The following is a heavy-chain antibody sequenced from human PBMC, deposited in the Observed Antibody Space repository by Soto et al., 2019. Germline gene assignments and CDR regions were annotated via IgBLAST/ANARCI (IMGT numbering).Heavy chain of an antibody. V-gene: IGHV3-11*06. CDR2: ISSDGSDT. Sequence: GGSLRLSCAASGFTFSDYYMSWIRQAPGKGLEWVSYISSDGSDTNYADSVKGRFTISRDNAKNTLYLQMNSLRAEDTAVYYCARFLVLWYHDAIDCWGQGTMVNV. J-gene: IGHJ3*01. CDR1: GFTFSDYY. CDR3: ARFLVLWYHDAIDC. D-gene: IGHD3-10*01.